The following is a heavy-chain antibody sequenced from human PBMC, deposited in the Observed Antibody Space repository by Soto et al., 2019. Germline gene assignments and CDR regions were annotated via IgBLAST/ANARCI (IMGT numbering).Heavy chain of an antibody. CDR1: GYTFTSYD. Sequence: QLQLVQSGAAVKKPGASVQVSCKASGYTFTSYDINWVRQATGQGLEWRGWMNPNSGNTGYAQKFQGRVTMTRNTSISTSYMELSSLRSEDTAVYYCARGKLGWGSFGVGPDYYYGMDVWGQGTTVTVSS. J-gene: IGHJ6*02. V-gene: IGHV1-8*01. D-gene: IGHD3-3*01. CDR2: MNPNSGNT. CDR3: ARGKLGWGSFGVGPDYYYGMDV.